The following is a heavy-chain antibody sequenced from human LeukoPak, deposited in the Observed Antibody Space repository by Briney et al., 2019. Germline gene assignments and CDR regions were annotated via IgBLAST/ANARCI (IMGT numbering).Heavy chain of an antibody. V-gene: IGHV3-7*01. Sequence: GGSLRLSCAASGFMFNNFWMSWVRQTPGKGLEWVANIKPDGSDKYYVDSVRGRFTISRDNARNSLYLQMNSLGVEGTAIYYCAKDSSPWMINEWGQGTLLIVS. CDR1: GFMFNNFW. D-gene: IGHD3-22*01. CDR2: IKPDGSDK. J-gene: IGHJ4*02. CDR3: AKDSSPWMINE.